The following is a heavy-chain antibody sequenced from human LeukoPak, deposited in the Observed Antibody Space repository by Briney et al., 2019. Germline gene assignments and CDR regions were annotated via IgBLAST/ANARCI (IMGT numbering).Heavy chain of an antibody. D-gene: IGHD1-1*01. J-gene: IGHJ5*02. CDR2: ISYDGSNK. CDR1: GFTFSSYG. CDR3: AKVHEPKLEPSNWFDP. V-gene: IGHV3-30*18. Sequence: PGGSLRLSCAASGFTFSSYGMHWVRQAPGKGLEWVAVISYDGSNKYYADSVKGRFTISRDNSKNTLYLQMNSLRAEDTAIYYCAKVHEPKLEPSNWFDPWGQGTLVTVSS.